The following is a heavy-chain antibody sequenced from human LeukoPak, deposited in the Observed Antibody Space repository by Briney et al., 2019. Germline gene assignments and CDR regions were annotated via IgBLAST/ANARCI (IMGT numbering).Heavy chain of an antibody. CDR3: ARVGGYSPYYYYGMDV. Sequence: SQTLSLTCTVSGGSISSGDYYWSWIRQPPRKGLEWIGYIYYSGSTYYDPSLKSRVTISVDTSKNQFSLKLSSVTAADTAVYYCARVGGYSPYYYYGMDVWGQGTTVTVSS. V-gene: IGHV4-30-4*01. D-gene: IGHD3-22*01. J-gene: IGHJ6*02. CDR1: GGSISSGDYY. CDR2: IYYSGST.